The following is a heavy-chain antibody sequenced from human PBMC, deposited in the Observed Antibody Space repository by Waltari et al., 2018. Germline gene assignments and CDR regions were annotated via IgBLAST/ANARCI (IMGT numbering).Heavy chain of an antibody. CDR1: GFNARGYY. J-gene: IGHJ4*02. V-gene: IGHV3-53*04. Sequence: EVQLVESGGGLVQPGGSLRLSGAAPGFNARGYYMSWVRQAPGRGLEWVSIVYSGGSIYYADSVQGRFTISRHKSKNTLYLQMNSLRPEDTAVYYCARGAAVAGRGFDYWGQGTLVTVSS. CDR2: VYSGGSI. D-gene: IGHD6-19*01. CDR3: ARGAAVAGRGFDY.